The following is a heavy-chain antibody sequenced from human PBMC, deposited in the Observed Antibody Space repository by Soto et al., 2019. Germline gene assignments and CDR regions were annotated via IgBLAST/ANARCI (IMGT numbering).Heavy chain of an antibody. CDR2: IYSGGST. CDR3: ARGYDSSGYYYL. D-gene: IGHD3-22*01. J-gene: IGHJ4*02. Sequence: EVQLVESGGGFVQPGGSLRLACAAAGFTFSSNYMWWVRQAPGKGLEWVSVIYSGGSTYYAGFVKGRFTISRDNSKNTRYLQTNSLSAEDPAVYYRARGYDSSGYYYLWGQGTLVTVSS. CDR1: GFTFSSNY. V-gene: IGHV3-66*01.